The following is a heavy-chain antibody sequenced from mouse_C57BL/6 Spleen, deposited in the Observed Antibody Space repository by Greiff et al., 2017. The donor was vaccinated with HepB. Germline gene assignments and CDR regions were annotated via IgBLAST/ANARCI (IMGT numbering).Heavy chain of an antibody. CDR3: ASTTVVARYFDV. D-gene: IGHD1-1*01. J-gene: IGHJ1*03. CDR2: INPSNGGT. V-gene: IGHV1-53*01. CDR1: GYTFTSYW. Sequence: VQLQQSGTELVKPGASVKLSCKASGYTFTSYWMHWVKQRPGQGLEWIGNINPSNGGTNYNEKFKSKATLTVDKSSSTAYMQLSSLTSEDSAVYYCASTTVVARYFDVWGTGTTVTVSS.